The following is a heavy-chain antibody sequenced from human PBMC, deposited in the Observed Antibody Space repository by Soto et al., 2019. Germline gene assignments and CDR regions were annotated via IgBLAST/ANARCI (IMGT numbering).Heavy chain of an antibody. J-gene: IGHJ4*02. CDR2: ISGSGGDT. CDR1: GFTFSSYA. CDR3: AKGGRSSSGLDFDY. D-gene: IGHD6-6*01. V-gene: IGHV3-23*01. Sequence: EVQLLESGGGLVQPGGSLRLSCAASGFTFSSYALNWVRQAPGKGLEWVSTISGSGGDTYYADSVKGRFTISRDKSKYTLSLQMDSLRAEDTAVYYCAKGGRSSSGLDFDYWGQGTLVTVSS.